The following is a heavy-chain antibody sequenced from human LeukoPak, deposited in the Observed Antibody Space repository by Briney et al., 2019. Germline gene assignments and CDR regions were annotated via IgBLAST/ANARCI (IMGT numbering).Heavy chain of an antibody. CDR3: ARGTDRFLEWYPFDY. Sequence: SETLSLTCTVSGGSISSSSYYWGWIRQPPGKGLEWIGYIYYSGSTNYNPSLKSRVTISVDTSKNQFSLKLSSVTAADTAVYYCARGTDRFLEWYPFDYWGQGTLVTVSS. J-gene: IGHJ4*02. CDR2: IYYSGST. CDR1: GGSISSSSYY. D-gene: IGHD3-3*01. V-gene: IGHV4-61*05.